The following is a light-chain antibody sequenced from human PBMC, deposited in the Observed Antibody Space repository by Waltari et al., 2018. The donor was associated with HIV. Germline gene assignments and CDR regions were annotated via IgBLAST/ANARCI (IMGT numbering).Light chain of an antibody. J-gene: IGLJ2*01. CDR2: EVT. V-gene: IGLV2-8*01. Sequence: QSALTQPPSASGSPGQSVTISCTGSSSSVGVSHYFSWYQQYPGKAPKLMISEVTKRPSGVPDRFSGSKSGNTASLTVSGLRAEDEAEYYCSSYAGNNILVFGGGTKLTVL. CDR3: SSYAGNNILV. CDR1: SSSVGVSHY.